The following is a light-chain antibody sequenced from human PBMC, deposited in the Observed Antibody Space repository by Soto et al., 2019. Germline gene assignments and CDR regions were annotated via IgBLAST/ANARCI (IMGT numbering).Light chain of an antibody. CDR3: TSHAGSNNYV. J-gene: IGLJ1*01. V-gene: IGLV2-8*01. CDR1: SSDVGGYNY. CDR2: EVS. Sequence: QSVLTQPPSASGSPGQSATISCTGASSDVGGYNYVSWYQQHPGKAPELIISEVSKRPSGVPDRFSGSKSGNTASLTVSGLQAEDEADYYCTSHAGSNNYVFGTGTKVTVL.